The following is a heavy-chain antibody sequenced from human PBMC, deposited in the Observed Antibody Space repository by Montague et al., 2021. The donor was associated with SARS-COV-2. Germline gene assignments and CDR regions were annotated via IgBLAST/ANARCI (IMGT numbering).Heavy chain of an antibody. CDR3: ARQRKATVVTDLLFDY. Sequence: SETLSLTCSVSGGSITSYYWNWIRQPQGKGLEWIGYVSYSGSINYNPSLGSRVTISRDTSKNLFSLDLSSVTAADTAVYYCARQRKATVVTDLLFDYWGQGTLVTVSS. J-gene: IGHJ4*02. D-gene: IGHD4-23*01. CDR1: GGSITSYY. V-gene: IGHV4-59*08. CDR2: VSYSGSI.